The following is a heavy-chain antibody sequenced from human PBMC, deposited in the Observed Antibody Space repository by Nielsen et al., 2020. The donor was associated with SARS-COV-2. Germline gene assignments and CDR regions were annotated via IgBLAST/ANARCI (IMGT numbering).Heavy chain of an antibody. J-gene: IGHJ4*02. V-gene: IGHV3-30-3*02. D-gene: IGHD3-3*01. CDR3: AKDTYYDFWSGTTGLIDY. CDR2: ISYDGSNK. Sequence: WIRQPPGKGLEWVAVISYDGSNKYYADSVKGRFTISRDNSKNTLYLQMNSLRAEDTAVYYCAKDTYYDFWSGTTGLIDYWGQGTPVTVSS.